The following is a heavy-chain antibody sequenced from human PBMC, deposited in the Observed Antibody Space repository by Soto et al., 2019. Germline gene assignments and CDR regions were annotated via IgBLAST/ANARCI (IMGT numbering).Heavy chain of an antibody. D-gene: IGHD2-15*01. CDR2: IYYSGST. V-gene: IGHV4-39*01. CDR1: GGSISSSSYY. Sequence: SETLSLTCTVSGGSISSSSYYWGWIRQPPGKGLEWIGSIYYSGSTYYNPSLKSRVTISVDTSKNQFSLKLSSVTAADTAVYYCARHGQYCSGGSCYSGLYNWFDPWGQGTLVTAPQ. CDR3: ARHGQYCSGGSCYSGLYNWFDP. J-gene: IGHJ5*02.